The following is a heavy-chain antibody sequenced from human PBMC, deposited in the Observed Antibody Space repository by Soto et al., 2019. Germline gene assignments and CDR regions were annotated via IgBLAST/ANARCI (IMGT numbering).Heavy chain of an antibody. V-gene: IGHV1-58*01. D-gene: IGHD3-22*01. CDR3: AASPNYYDSSGYLGFDY. Sequence: GASVKVSCKASGFTFTSSAVQWVRQARGQPLEWIGWIVVGSGNTNYAQKFQERVTITRDMSTSTAYMELSSLRSEDTAVYYCAASPNYYDSSGYLGFDYWGQGTLVTV. J-gene: IGHJ4*02. CDR2: IVVGSGNT. CDR1: GFTFTSSA.